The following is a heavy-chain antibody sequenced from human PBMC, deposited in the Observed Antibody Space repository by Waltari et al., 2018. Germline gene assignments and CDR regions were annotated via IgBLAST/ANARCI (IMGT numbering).Heavy chain of an antibody. V-gene: IGHV3-7*01. Sequence: EVQLVESGGDLVQPGGSLRLSCAASGFTFSRSWMTWVRQAPGKGLEWGGNIQQNGSEKWYAESVRGRFTISRDNAMNSLYLQMNSLRVEDTAVYYCARDLVATPPWGQGTLVTVSS. CDR1: GFTFSRSW. D-gene: IGHD2-21*02. CDR3: ARDLVATPP. J-gene: IGHJ5*02. CDR2: IQQNGSEK.